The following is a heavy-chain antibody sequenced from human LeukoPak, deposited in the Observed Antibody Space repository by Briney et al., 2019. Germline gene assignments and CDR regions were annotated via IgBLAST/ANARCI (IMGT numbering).Heavy chain of an antibody. CDR1: GFRFTSYW. CDR3: ATNVDTAMVYAFDI. CDR2: IYAGDSDT. J-gene: IGHJ3*02. Sequence: GESLKISCKGSGFRFTSYWIGWVRQMPGKGPEWMGIIYAGDSDTRYSPSFQGQVTMSADKSISTAYLQWSGLKASDTAMYYCATNVDTAMVYAFDIWGQGTMVTVSS. D-gene: IGHD5-18*01. V-gene: IGHV5-51*01.